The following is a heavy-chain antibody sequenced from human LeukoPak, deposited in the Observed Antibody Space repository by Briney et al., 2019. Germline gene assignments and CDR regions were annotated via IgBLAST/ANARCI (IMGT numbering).Heavy chain of an antibody. CDR3: ARSSHLYVLMVYAIDY. CDR2: IKQDGSEK. Sequence: GGSLRLSCAASGFTFSSYWMSWVRQAPGKGLEWVANIKQDGSEKYYVDSVKGRFTISRDNAKNSLYLQMNSLRAEDTAVYYCARSSHLYVLMVYAIDYWGQGTLVTVSS. V-gene: IGHV3-7*01. J-gene: IGHJ4*02. D-gene: IGHD2-8*01. CDR1: GFTFSSYW.